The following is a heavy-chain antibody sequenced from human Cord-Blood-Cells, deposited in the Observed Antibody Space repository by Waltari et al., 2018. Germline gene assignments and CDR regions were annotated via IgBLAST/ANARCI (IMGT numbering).Heavy chain of an antibody. CDR2: ISAYNGNT. J-gene: IGHJ3*02. Sequence: QVQLVQSGAEVKKPGASVKVSCKASGYTFTSYGISWVRQAPGQGLEWMGWISAYNGNTNDAQKLQGRVTMTTDTSTSTAYMELRSLRSDDTAVYYCARPTYYDFWSGYYDAFDIWGQGTMVTVSS. D-gene: IGHD3-3*01. CDR1: GYTFTSYG. V-gene: IGHV1-18*01. CDR3: ARPTYYDFWSGYYDAFDI.